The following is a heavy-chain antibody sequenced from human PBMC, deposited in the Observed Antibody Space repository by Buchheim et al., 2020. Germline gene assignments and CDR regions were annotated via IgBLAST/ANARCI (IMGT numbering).Heavy chain of an antibody. CDR1: GGTFSSYA. D-gene: IGHD3-10*01. J-gene: IGHJ4*02. Sequence: QVQLVQSGAEVKKPGSSVKVSCKASGGTFSSYAISWVRQAPGQGLEWMGGIIPIFGTANYAQKFQGRVTITADESTSTAYLELSSLRSEDTAVYYCARDSWGVMSMVRGVIMTEERDYWGQGTL. CDR3: ARDSWGVMSMVRGVIMTEERDY. V-gene: IGHV1-69*01. CDR2: IIPIFGTA.